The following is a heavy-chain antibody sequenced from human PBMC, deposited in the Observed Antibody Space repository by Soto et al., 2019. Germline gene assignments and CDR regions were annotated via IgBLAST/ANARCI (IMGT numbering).Heavy chain of an antibody. J-gene: IGHJ6*02. D-gene: IGHD2-15*01. CDR3: AREGSRPYYYYGMDV. V-gene: IGHV1-18*01. CDR1: GYSFTTYG. Sequence: QVQLVQSGAEVKKPGASVKVSCKASGYSFTTYGISWVRQAPGQGLAWMGWISTYNGDTDYAQSLQGRVIMTTDTATTTAYMELRSLRSDDTAVYYCAREGSRPYYYYGMDVWGQGTTVTVSS. CDR2: ISTYNGDT.